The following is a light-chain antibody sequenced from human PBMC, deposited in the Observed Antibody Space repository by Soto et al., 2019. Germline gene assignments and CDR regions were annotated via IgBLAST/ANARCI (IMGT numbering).Light chain of an antibody. Sequence: EIVLTQSPATLSLSPGERATLSCRASQSVSSYLAWYQQKPGQAPRLLIYDASNRATGIPARFSGSGSGTDFPLTITSLEPEDFAFYYCQQRTNWLTFGGGTKVDIK. J-gene: IGKJ4*01. CDR2: DAS. CDR3: QQRTNWLT. V-gene: IGKV3-11*01. CDR1: QSVSSY.